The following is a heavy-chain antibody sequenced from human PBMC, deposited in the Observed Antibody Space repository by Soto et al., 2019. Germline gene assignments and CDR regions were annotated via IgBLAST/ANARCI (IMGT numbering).Heavy chain of an antibody. CDR2: IWYDGSNK. CDR1: GFTFSSYG. J-gene: IGHJ4*02. V-gene: IGHV3-33*01. Sequence: HPGGSLRLSCAASGFTFSSYGMHWVRQAPGKGLEWVAVIWYDGSNKYYADSVKGRFTISRDNSKNTLYLQMNSLRDEDTAVYYCARAGSGSYDSYFDYWGQGTLVTVSS. D-gene: IGHD1-26*01. CDR3: ARAGSGSYDSYFDY.